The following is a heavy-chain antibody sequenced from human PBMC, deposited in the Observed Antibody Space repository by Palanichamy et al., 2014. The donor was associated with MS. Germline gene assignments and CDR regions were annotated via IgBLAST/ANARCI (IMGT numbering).Heavy chain of an antibody. J-gene: IGHJ6*02. D-gene: IGHD5-24*01. CDR3: ARPSDGYNTDYYYGMDV. Sequence: EVQRGGGLGEGRGQAWGVPSILSCAASGFTFSSYSMNWVRQAPGKGLEWVSSISSGSSYIYYADSVRGRFTISRDNAKNSLYLQMNSLRAEDTAVYYCARPSDGYNTDYYYGMDVWGQGTTVTVSS. CDR1: GFTFSSYS. V-gene: IGHV3-21*01. CDR2: ISSGSSYI.